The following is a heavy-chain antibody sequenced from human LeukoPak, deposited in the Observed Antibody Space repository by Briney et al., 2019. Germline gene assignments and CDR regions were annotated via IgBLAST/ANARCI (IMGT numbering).Heavy chain of an antibody. J-gene: IGHJ6*02. CDR1: GFTFSSYA. V-gene: IGHV3-23*01. D-gene: IGHD1-26*01. CDR3: AKAVGATRGYYYSGMGV. CDR2: ISGGGGSA. Sequence: GGSLILSCAASGFTFSSYALTWVRQAPGKGLEWVSAISGGGGSAYYADSVKGRFTISRDSSMNTLYLQMNSLTAGDTAVYYCAKAVGATRGYYYSGMGVWGQGTTATVSS.